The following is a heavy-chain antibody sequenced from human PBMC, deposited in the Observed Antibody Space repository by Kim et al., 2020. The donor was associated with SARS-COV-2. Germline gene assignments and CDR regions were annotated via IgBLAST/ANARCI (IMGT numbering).Heavy chain of an antibody. Sequence: ADSWKGRCTISRDDSKNTLHLQMNSLRAEDTAVYYCAKASSRGAYLTYFDYWGPGTLVTVSS. D-gene: IGHD1-26*01. CDR3: AKASSRGAYLTYFDY. J-gene: IGHJ4*02. V-gene: IGHV3-23*01.